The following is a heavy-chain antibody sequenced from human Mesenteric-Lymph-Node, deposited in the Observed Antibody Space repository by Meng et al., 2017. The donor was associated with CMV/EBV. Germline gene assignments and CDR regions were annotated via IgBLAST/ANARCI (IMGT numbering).Heavy chain of an antibody. D-gene: IGHD3-10*01. Sequence: AVYVVSFSDYYWSWIRQPPGKGLEWIGEINHSGSTIYNPSLKSRVTISVDTSKNQFSLNLNSVTAADTAVYYCASDVRGSGTYYSNSWGQGTLVTVSS. CDR1: VVSFSDYY. CDR2: INHSGST. J-gene: IGHJ4*02. V-gene: IGHV4-34*01. CDR3: ASDVRGSGTYYSNS.